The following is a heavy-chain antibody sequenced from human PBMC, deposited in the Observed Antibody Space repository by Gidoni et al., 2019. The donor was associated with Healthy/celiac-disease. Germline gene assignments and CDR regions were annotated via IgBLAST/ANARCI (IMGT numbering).Heavy chain of an antibody. CDR2: IIPIVGTE. CDR3: ARASVTTSIIPADDAYYYGMDV. Sequence: QVQLVQSGAEVKKPGSSVKVSCKASGGTFSSYAISWVRQAPGQGLEWMGGIIPIVGTENYAQKFQGRVTITADESTSTAYMELSSLRAEDTAVYYCARASVTTSIIPADDAYYYGMDVWGQGTTVTVSS. J-gene: IGHJ6*02. V-gene: IGHV1-69*01. CDR1: GGTFSSYA. D-gene: IGHD4-4*01.